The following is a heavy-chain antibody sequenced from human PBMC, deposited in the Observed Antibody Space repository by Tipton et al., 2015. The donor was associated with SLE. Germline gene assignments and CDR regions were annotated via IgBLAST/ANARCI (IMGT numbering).Heavy chain of an antibody. CDR3: ARLGITMVQGGRHWYFDL. CDR2: IYYSGST. CDR1: GGSISSYY. D-gene: IGHD3-10*01. Sequence: TLSLTCTVSGGSISSYYWSWIRQPPGKGLEWIGYIYYSGSTNYNPSLKSRVTISEDTSKNQFSLKLSSVTAADTAVYYCARLGITMVQGGRHWYFDLWGRGTLVTVSS. V-gene: IGHV4-59*01. J-gene: IGHJ2*01.